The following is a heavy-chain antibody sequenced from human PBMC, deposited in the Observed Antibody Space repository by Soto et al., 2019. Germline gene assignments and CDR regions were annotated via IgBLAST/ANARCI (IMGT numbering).Heavy chain of an antibody. J-gene: IGHJ5*02. Sequence: QVQLVQSGAEVKKPGSSVKVSCKASGGNFNDYIISWVRQAPGQGPEWVGAIIPMFSTSTYAQKFQGRVTITADESTSTAYMELRSLRSDATAIYFCARDADTAMVTNWFDTWGQGTLVTVSP. CDR3: ARDADTAMVTNWFDT. CDR2: IIPMFSTS. CDR1: GGNFNDYI. D-gene: IGHD5-18*01. V-gene: IGHV1-69*12.